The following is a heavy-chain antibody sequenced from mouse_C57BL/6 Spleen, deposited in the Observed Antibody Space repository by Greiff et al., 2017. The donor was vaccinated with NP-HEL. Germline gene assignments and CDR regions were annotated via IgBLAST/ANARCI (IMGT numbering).Heavy chain of an antibody. CDR3: ARNLASNYVDYYAMDY. CDR1: GFSLTSYG. V-gene: IGHV2-2*01. CDR2: IWSGGST. Sequence: QVQLQQSGPGLVQPSQSLSITCTVSGFSLTSYGVHWVRQSPGKGLEWLGVIWSGGSTDYNAAFISRLSISKDNSKSQVFFKMNSLQADDTAIYYCARNLASNYVDYYAMDYWGQGTSVTVSS. D-gene: IGHD2-5*01. J-gene: IGHJ4*01.